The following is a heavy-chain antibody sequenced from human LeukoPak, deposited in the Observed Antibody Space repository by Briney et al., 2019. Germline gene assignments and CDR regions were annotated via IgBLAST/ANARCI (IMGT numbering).Heavy chain of an antibody. CDR3: AREYCSSTGCYIHYYGMDV. D-gene: IGHD2-2*02. CDR1: GYTFTGYY. Sequence: ASVKVSCKASGYTFTGYYMHWVRQAPGQGLEWMGWINPNSGGTNYAQKFQGRVTMTRDTSISTAYMELSRLRSDDTAVYYCAREYCSSTGCYIHYYGMDVWGQGTTVTVSS. V-gene: IGHV1-2*02. CDR2: INPNSGGT. J-gene: IGHJ6*02.